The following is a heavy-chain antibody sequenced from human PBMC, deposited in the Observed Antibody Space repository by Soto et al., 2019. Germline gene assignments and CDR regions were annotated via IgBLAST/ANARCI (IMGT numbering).Heavy chain of an antibody. CDR1: GFTFSSYG. CDR3: AKVLPNYYGSGSPPHYGMDV. Sequence: PGGSLRLSCAASGFTFSSYGMHWVRQAPGKGLEWVAVIWYDGSNKYYADSVKGRFTISRDSSKNTLYLQMNSLRAEDTAVYYCAKVLPNYYGSGSPPHYGMDVWGQGTTVTVS. J-gene: IGHJ6*02. CDR2: IWYDGSNK. D-gene: IGHD3-10*01. V-gene: IGHV3-33*06.